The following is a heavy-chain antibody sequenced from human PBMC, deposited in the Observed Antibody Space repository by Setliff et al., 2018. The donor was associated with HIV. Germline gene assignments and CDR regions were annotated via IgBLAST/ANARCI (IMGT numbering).Heavy chain of an antibody. Sequence: ASVKVSCKVSGYTLTAISMHWVRQVPGKGLEWMGGFDRLHDKRIYAQTFQGRITVTEDPYIDTVYLELSKLRSEDTAVYYCARREHPCGGDCYLVGPFDIWGQGTVVTVSS. V-gene: IGHV1-24*01. D-gene: IGHD2-21*02. CDR2: FDRLHDKR. CDR1: GYTLTAIS. CDR3: ARREHPCGGDCYLVGPFDI. J-gene: IGHJ3*02.